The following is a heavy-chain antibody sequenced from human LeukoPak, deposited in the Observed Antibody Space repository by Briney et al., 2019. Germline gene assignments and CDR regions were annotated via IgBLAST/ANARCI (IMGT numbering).Heavy chain of an antibody. CDR2: ITKYDGRV. CDR1: GFAVHTFA. V-gene: IGHV3-23*01. CDR3: AKDHSADGWPTFEY. Sequence: PGGSLRLSCAVSGFAVHTFAMSWVRLAPGKGLEWLSSITKYDGRVYYADSVRGRFTISRDNSQNELYLQMNSLRADDSAIYYCAKDHSADGWPTFEYWGRGTLVTVSS. J-gene: IGHJ4*02. D-gene: IGHD5-24*01.